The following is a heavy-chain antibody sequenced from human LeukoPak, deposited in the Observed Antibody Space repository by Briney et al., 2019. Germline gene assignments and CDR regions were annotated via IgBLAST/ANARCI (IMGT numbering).Heavy chain of an antibody. V-gene: IGHV4-34*01. CDR1: GGSFSGYY. J-gene: IGHJ4*02. CDR2: INHSGST. CDR3: ASGGYGNYRSFDY. Sequence: PSETLSLTCAVYGGSFSGYYWSWIRQPPGKGLEWIGEINHSGSTNYNPSLKSRVTISVDTSKNQFSLKLSSVTAADTAVYYCASGGYGNYRSFDYWGQGTLVTVSS. D-gene: IGHD1-7*01.